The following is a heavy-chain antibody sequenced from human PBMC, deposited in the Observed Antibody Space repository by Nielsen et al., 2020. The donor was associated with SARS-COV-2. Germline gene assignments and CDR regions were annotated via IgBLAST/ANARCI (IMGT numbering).Heavy chain of an antibody. CDR2: IDPSDSYT. CDR1: GYNFTDNW. Sequence: GESLKISCKASGYNFTDNWIGRVRQVPGKGLEWVGRIDPSDSYTNYSPSFQGHVTISVDRAISTAFLQWSSLRASDSAMYYCARPASGTYQNPDSWGQGTLVTVTS. D-gene: IGHD1-26*01. V-gene: IGHV5-10-1*01. J-gene: IGHJ4*02. CDR3: ARPASGTYQNPDS.